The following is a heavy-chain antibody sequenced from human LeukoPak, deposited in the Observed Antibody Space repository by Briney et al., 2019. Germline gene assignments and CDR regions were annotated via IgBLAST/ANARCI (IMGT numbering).Heavy chain of an antibody. V-gene: IGHV4-59*01. CDR1: GGSISSYY. CDR2: IYYSGST. D-gene: IGHD5-18*01. J-gene: IGHJ3*02. CDR3: ARDSGYSYGYRAFDI. Sequence: SETLSLTCTVSGGSISSYYWSWVRQPPGKGLEWIGYIYYSGSTNYNPSLKSRVTISVDTSKNQFSLKLSSVTAADTAVYYCARDSGYSYGYRAFDIWGQGTMVTASS.